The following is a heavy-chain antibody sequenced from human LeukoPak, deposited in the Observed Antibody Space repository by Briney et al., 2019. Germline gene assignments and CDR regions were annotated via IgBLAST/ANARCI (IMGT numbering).Heavy chain of an antibody. D-gene: IGHD3-22*01. CDR1: GGTFSSYA. J-gene: IGHJ4*02. Sequence: SVKVSCTASGGTFSSYAISWVRQAPGQGLEWMGGIIPIFGTANYAQKFQGRVTITADESTSTAYMELSSLRSEDTAVYYCARNGYYYDSRYYFDYWGQGTLVTVSS. CDR3: ARNGYYYDSRYYFDY. V-gene: IGHV1-69*13. CDR2: IIPIFGTA.